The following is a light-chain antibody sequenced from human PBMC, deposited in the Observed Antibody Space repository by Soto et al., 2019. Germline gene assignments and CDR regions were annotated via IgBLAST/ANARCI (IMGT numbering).Light chain of an antibody. CDR1: FSNVGINT. CDR3: ASWDDSLNAVV. Sequence: QSVLTQPPSASGTPGQRVTISCSGSFSNVGINTVIWYQQLPGTAPKLLIYSDNQRPSGVPDRFSGSKSVTTASRAISGFQSEDAGDDYCASWDDSLNAVVFGGGTKLTVL. CDR2: SDN. J-gene: IGLJ2*01. V-gene: IGLV1-44*01.